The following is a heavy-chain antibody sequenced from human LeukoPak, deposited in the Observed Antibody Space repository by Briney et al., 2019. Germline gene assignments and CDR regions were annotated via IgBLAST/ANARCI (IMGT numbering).Heavy chain of an antibody. CDR1: GFTFSSYW. CDR3: ARALDTAMADY. D-gene: IGHD5-18*01. V-gene: IGHV3-74*01. CDR2: INSDGSST. Sequence: GGSLRLSCAASGFTFSSYWMHWVRQAPGKGLVWVSRINSDGSSTSYADSVKGRFTIFRDNAKNTLYLQMNSLRAEDTAVYYCARALDTAMADYWGQGTLVTVSS. J-gene: IGHJ4*02.